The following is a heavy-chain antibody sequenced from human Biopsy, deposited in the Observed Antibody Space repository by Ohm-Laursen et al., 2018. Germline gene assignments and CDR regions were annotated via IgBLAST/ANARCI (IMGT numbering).Heavy chain of an antibody. V-gene: IGHV4-34*01. Sequence: TLSLTCAVYGGSFSGYYWSWIRQPPGKGLEWIGEINHSGSTNYNPSLKSRVTISVDTSKNQFSLKLSSVTAADTAEYYCARGRLRAVARFDYWGQGTLVTVSS. CDR1: GGSFSGYY. J-gene: IGHJ4*02. CDR3: ARGRLRAVARFDY. CDR2: INHSGST. D-gene: IGHD6-19*01.